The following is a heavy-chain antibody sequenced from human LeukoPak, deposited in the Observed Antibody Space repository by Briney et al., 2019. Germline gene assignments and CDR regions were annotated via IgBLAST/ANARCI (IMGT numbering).Heavy chain of an antibody. CDR3: AKHGPVPGVGYFAFDY. Sequence: GRSLRLSCAASGFTLSRYGMHWVRQAPGKGLEWVADVWSDGNNKYYADSVKGRFTISRDNSKNTLYLQMNSLRAEDTAVYYCAKHGPVPGVGYFAFDYWGQGTLVAVSS. J-gene: IGHJ4*02. CDR1: GFTLSRYG. V-gene: IGHV3-33*06. D-gene: IGHD1-26*01. CDR2: VWSDGNNK.